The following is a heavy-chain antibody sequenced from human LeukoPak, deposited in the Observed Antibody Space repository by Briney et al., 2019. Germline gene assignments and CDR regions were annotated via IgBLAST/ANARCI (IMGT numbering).Heavy chain of an antibody. J-gene: IGHJ4*02. CDR3: ARGWGFDF. CDR1: GDSVSSTNTA. V-gene: IGHV6-1*01. CDR2: TYYRSKWYT. D-gene: IGHD7-27*01. Sequence: SQTLSLTCAISGDSVSSTNTAWNWIRQSPSGGLEWLGRTYYRSKWYTDYAVSVNSRITINPDTSKNQFSLQLNSLTPEDTAVYYCARGWGFDFWGQGTLVTVSS.